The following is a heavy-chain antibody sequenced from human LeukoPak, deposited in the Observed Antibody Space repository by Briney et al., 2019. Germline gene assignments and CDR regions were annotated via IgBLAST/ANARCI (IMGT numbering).Heavy chain of an antibody. CDR1: GGSFSGYY. D-gene: IGHD3-10*01. CDR2: INHSGST. J-gene: IGHJ5*02. Sequence: PSETLSLTCAVYGGSFSGYYWSWIRQPPGKGLEWIGEINHSGSTNYNPSLKSRVTISVDTSKNQFPLKRSSVTAADTAVYYCARGLITMVRVVIRWFDPWGQGTLVTVSS. V-gene: IGHV4-34*01. CDR3: ARGLITMVRVVIRWFDP.